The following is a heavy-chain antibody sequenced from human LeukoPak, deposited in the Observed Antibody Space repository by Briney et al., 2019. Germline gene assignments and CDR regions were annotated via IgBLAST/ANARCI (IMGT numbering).Heavy chain of an antibody. CDR3: ARATMVRGADDALDI. J-gene: IGHJ3*02. Sequence: GASVKVSCKASGYTFTSYYMHWVRQAPGQGLEWMGIINPSGGSTSYAQKFQGRVTMTRDTSTSTVYMELSSLRSEDTAVYYCARATMVRGADDALDIWGQGTMVTVSS. D-gene: IGHD3-10*01. CDR2: INPSGGST. V-gene: IGHV1-46*01. CDR1: GYTFTSYY.